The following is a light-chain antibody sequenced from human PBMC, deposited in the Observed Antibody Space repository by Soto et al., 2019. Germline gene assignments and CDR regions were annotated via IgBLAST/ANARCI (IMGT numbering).Light chain of an antibody. CDR3: QQYNSYSPWT. CDR1: QSISSW. CDR2: KAS. V-gene: IGKV1-5*03. Sequence: DIQMTQSPSTLSASVGDRVTITCRASQSISSWLAWYQQKPGKAPKLLIYKASSLESGVPSRFSGSGSGTEFSLTISRLQPDYFATDYCQQYNSYSPWTFGQGTKLEIK. J-gene: IGKJ1*01.